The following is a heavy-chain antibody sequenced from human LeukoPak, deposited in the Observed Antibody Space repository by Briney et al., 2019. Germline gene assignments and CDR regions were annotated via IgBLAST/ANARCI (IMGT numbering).Heavy chain of an antibody. V-gene: IGHV4-34*01. CDR3: ASLPRIAAAGTGLDY. D-gene: IGHD6-13*01. Sequence: SETLSLTCAVYGGSFSGYYWSWIRQPPGKGLERIGEINHSGSTNYNPSLKSRVTISVDTSKNQFSLKLSSVTAADTAVYYCASLPRIAAAGTGLDYWGQGTLVTVSS. CDR1: GGSFSGYY. CDR2: INHSGST. J-gene: IGHJ4*02.